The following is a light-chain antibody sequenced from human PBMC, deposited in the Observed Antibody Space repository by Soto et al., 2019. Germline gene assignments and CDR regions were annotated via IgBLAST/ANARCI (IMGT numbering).Light chain of an antibody. CDR3: QPYGSSPRT. V-gene: IGKV3-20*01. J-gene: IGKJ1*01. CDR1: QNVGSRY. CDR2: GIS. Sequence: EIVLTQSPRTLSLSPGERATLSCRASQNVGSRYLARYQQTPGQAPRLLIYGISNRDNCIPDRFSGSGSGTDFSLTISGLEPGDLAIYYCQPYGSSPRTFGQRTKVEIK.